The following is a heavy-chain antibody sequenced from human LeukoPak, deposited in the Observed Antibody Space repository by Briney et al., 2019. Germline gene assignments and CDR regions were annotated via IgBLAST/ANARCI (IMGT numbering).Heavy chain of an antibody. V-gene: IGHV4-59*01. CDR1: GGSISSYY. Sequence: SETLSLTCTVSGGSISSYYWSWIRQPPGKGLEWIGYIYYSGSTNYNPSLKSRVTISVDTSKNQFSLKLSSVTAADTAVYYCARDMRPLCSSTSCIPFDPWGQGTLVTVSS. CDR3: ARDMRPLCSSTSCIPFDP. D-gene: IGHD2-2*01. CDR2: IYYSGST. J-gene: IGHJ5*02.